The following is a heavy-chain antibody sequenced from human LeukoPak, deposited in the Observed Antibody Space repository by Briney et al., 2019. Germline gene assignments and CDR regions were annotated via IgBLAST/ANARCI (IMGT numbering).Heavy chain of an antibody. D-gene: IGHD3-10*01. V-gene: IGHV3-30*03. J-gene: IGHJ4*02. CDR3: ARDTPSSGFDY. Sequence: GRSLRLSCAASGFTFSSYGMHWVRQAPGKGLEWVAVISYDGSNKYYADSVKGRFTISRDNSKNTVNLQMNSLRPEDTAVYYCARDTPSSGFDYWGQGTQVTVSS. CDR2: ISYDGSNK. CDR1: GFTFSSYG.